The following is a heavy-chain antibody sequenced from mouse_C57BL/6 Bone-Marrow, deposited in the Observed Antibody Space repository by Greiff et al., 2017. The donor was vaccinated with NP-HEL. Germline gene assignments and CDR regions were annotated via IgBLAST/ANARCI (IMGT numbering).Heavy chain of an antibody. V-gene: IGHV1-69*01. D-gene: IGHD1-1*01. CDR3: AHYGSNPCDD. J-gene: IGHJ2*01. Sequence: VQLQQPGAELVMPGASVKLSCKASGYTFTSYWMHWVKQRPGPGLEWIGEIDPSDSYTNYNQKFKGKSTLTVDKSSSTAYMQLSSLTSEDSAVYYCAHYGSNPCDDWGQGTTLTVSS. CDR1: GYTFTSYW. CDR2: IDPSDSYT.